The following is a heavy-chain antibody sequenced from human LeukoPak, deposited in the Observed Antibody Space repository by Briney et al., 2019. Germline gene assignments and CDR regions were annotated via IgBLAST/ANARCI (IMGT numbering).Heavy chain of an antibody. CDR3: ARSSPTMVSDAFDI. Sequence: GGSLRLSCAASGFTFSSYAMHWVRQAPGKGLEWVAIISYDGSNKHYAYSVKGRLTISRDNSKNTLYLQMSSLRAADTAVYFCARSSPTMVSDAFDIWGQGTLVTVSS. CDR1: GFTFSSYA. D-gene: IGHD3-10*01. V-gene: IGHV3-30*04. CDR2: ISYDGSNK. J-gene: IGHJ3*02.